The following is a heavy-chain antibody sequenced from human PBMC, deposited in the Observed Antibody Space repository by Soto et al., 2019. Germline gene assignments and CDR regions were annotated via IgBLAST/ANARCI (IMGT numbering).Heavy chain of an antibody. Sequence: QVQLVQSGAEVRKPGSSVRVSCKASGGSFNRHTISWVRQAPGQGLEWMGGIIPIFGTANHAQKFQGRVTIIADESTSTVYMELSSLRSEDTAVYYCARVNPDGYNEFDYWGQGTLVTVSS. J-gene: IGHJ4*02. V-gene: IGHV1-69*01. CDR3: ARVNPDGYNEFDY. CDR2: IIPIFGTA. D-gene: IGHD5-12*01. CDR1: GGSFNRHT.